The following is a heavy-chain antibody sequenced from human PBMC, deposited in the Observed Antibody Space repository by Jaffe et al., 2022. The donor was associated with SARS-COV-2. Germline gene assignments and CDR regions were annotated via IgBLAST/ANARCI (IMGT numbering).Heavy chain of an antibody. CDR1: GFTFDDYA. V-gene: IGHV3-9*01. Sequence: EVQLVESGGGLVQPGRSLRLSCAASGFTFDDYAMHWVRQAPGKGLEWVSGISWNSGSIGYADSVKGRFTISRDNAKNSLYLQMNSLRAEDTALYYCAMGAGGYCSGGSCYSGRAYYYYGMDVWGQGTTVTVSS. CDR2: ISWNSGSI. D-gene: IGHD2-15*01. J-gene: IGHJ6*02. CDR3: AMGAGGYCSGGSCYSGRAYYYYGMDV.